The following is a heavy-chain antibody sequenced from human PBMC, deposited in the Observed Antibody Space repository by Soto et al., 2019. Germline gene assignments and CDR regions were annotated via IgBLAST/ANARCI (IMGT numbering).Heavy chain of an antibody. V-gene: IGHV4-39*01. J-gene: IGHJ4*02. D-gene: IGHD3-3*01. CDR1: GGSISSSSYY. Sequence: QLQLQESGPGLVKPSETLSLTCTVSGGSISSSSYYWGWIRQPPGKGLEWIGSIYYSGSTYYNPSLKSRVTISVDTSKNQFSLKLSSVTAADTAVYYCARQGYDFWSGYYSLDADFDYWGQGTLVTVSS. CDR2: IYYSGST. CDR3: ARQGYDFWSGYYSLDADFDY.